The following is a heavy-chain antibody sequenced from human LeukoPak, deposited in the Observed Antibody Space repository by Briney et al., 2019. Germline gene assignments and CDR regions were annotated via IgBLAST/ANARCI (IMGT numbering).Heavy chain of an antibody. J-gene: IGHJ4*02. Sequence: GGSLRLSCAASGFTFSSNYMSWVRPAPGKGLEWVSVIYSGGSTYYADSVKGKFTISRDNSKNTLYLQMNSLRAEDTAVYYCARDQGSSSWYQFDYWGQGTLVTVSS. CDR1: GFTFSSNY. CDR3: ARDQGSSSWYQFDY. CDR2: IYSGGST. V-gene: IGHV3-66*01. D-gene: IGHD6-13*01.